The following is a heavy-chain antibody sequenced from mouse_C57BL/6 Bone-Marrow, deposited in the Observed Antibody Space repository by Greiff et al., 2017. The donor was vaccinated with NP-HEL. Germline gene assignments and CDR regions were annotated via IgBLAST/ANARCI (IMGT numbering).Heavy chain of an antibody. CDR1: GYTFTDYN. J-gene: IGHJ2*01. V-gene: IGHV1-18*01. Sequence: VQLKQSGPELVKPGASVKIPCKASGYTFTDYNMDWVKQSHGKSLEWIGDINPNNGGTIYNQKFKGKATLTVDKSSSTAYMELRSLTSEDTAVYYCARLWLLNSLDYWGQGTTLTVSS. CDR3: ARLWLLNSLDY. CDR2: INPNNGGT. D-gene: IGHD2-2*01.